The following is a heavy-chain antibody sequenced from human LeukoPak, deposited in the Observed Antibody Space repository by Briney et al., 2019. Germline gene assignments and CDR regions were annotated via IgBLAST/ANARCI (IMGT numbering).Heavy chain of an antibody. J-gene: IGHJ4*02. V-gene: IGHV3-33*08. CDR1: GFTFNDYY. CDR3: ARAEKWEPYDY. D-gene: IGHD1-26*01. Sequence: GGSLRLSCAASGFTFNDYYMSWIRQAPGKGLEWVAVIWYDGSNKYYADSVKGRFTISRDNSKNTLYLQMNSLRAEDTAVYYCARAEKWEPYDYWGQGTLVTVSS. CDR2: IWYDGSNK.